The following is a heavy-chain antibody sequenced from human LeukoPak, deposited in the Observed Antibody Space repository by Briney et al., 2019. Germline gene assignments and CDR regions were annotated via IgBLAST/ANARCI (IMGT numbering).Heavy chain of an antibody. J-gene: IGHJ4*02. Sequence: GGSLRLSCAASEFTLSAYWMTWVRQAPGKGLQWVANIKGDGSTKYYLDSVEGRFTVSRDNAKNSLYLQMNSLRDEDTAVYYCTRDFEFGSAAGTPNWGQGTLVTVSS. CDR2: IKGDGSTK. CDR1: EFTLSAYW. V-gene: IGHV3-7*01. CDR3: TRDFEFGSAAGTPN. D-gene: IGHD6-13*01.